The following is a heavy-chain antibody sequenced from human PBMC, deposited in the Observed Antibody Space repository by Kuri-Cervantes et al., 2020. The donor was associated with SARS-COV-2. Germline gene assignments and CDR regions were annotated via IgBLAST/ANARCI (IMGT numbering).Heavy chain of an antibody. CDR1: GFTFSFYW. CDR3: ARSIAVAASGGYCYYMDV. Sequence: GGSLRLSCAGSGFTFSFYWMTWVRQAPGKGLEWVANIKQDGSEKYYADSVKGRFTISRDNSKNTLYPQMNSLRAEDTAVYYCARSIAVAASGGYCYYMDVWGKGTTVTVSS. CDR2: IKQDGSEK. V-gene: IGHV3-7*01. D-gene: IGHD6-19*01. J-gene: IGHJ6*03.